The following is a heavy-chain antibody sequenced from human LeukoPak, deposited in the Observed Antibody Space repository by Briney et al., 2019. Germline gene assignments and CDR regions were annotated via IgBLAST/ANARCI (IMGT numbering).Heavy chain of an antibody. CDR3: ARGKGGYYAY. J-gene: IGHJ4*02. CDR2: INHSGST. V-gene: IGHV4-34*01. D-gene: IGHD3-22*01. CDR1: GGSFSGYY. Sequence: SETLSLTCAVYGGSFSGYYWSWIRQPPGKGLEWIGEINHSGSTNYNPSLKSRVTISVDTSKNQFSLKLSSVTAADTAVYYCARGKGGYYAYWGQGTLVTVSS.